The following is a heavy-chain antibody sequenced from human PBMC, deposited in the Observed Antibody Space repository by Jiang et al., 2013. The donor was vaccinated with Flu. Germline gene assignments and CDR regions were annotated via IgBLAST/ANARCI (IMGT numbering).Heavy chain of an antibody. V-gene: IGHV4-59*01. CDR1: GGSISSYY. D-gene: IGHD2-21*02. CDR3: AAGGDYCGGDCYPYYYYYYGMDV. J-gene: IGHJ6*02. Sequence: GSGLVKPSETLPLTCTVSGGSISSYYWSWIRQPPGKGLEWIGYIYYSGSTNYNPSLKSRVTISVDTSKNQFSLKLSSVTAADTAVYYCAAGGDYCGGDCYPYYYYYYGMDVWGQGTTVTVSS. CDR2: IYYSGST.